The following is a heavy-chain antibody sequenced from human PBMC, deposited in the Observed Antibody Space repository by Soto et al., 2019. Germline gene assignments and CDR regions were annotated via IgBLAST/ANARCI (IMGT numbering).Heavy chain of an antibody. CDR3: ARDEPVVPAATRLDP. D-gene: IGHD2-2*01. J-gene: IGHJ5*02. CDR1: GYSFISNG. V-gene: IGHV1-18*04. CDR2: ISAYNGNI. Sequence: QVQLVQSGAEVKKPGASVKVSCKASGYSFISNGISWVRQAPGQGLEWMGWISAYNGNIKYAQKLQGRVTMTTDTPTSTAYMDLRSLRSDDTAVYYCARDEPVVPAATRLDPWGQGTLVTVSS.